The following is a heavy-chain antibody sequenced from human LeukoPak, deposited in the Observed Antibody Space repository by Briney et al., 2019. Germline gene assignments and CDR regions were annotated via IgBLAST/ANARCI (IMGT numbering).Heavy chain of an antibody. CDR1: GFTFSGHW. CDR3: AGDGLQMSMAANL. J-gene: IGHJ5*02. V-gene: IGHV3-7*03. CDR2: INQDGSEK. D-gene: IGHD6-6*01. Sequence: GGSLGLSCTASGFTFSGHWMSWVRQAPGKGLEWVANINQDGSEKYYVDSVKGRFTISRDNAKNSLYLQINSLRAEDTAVYYWAGDGLQMSMAANLWGQGTLVTVSS.